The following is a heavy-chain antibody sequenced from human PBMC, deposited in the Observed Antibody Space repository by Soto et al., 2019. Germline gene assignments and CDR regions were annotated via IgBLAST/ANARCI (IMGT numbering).Heavy chain of an antibody. Sequence: ASVKVSCKVSGGTFSSYAISWVRQAPGQGLEWMGGIIPIFGTANYAQKFQGRVTITADESTSTAYMELSSLRSEDTAVYYCAREGGDYAFDYWGQGTLVTVSS. V-gene: IGHV1-69*13. CDR3: AREGGDYAFDY. J-gene: IGHJ4*02. D-gene: IGHD4-17*01. CDR2: IIPIFGTA. CDR1: GGTFSSYA.